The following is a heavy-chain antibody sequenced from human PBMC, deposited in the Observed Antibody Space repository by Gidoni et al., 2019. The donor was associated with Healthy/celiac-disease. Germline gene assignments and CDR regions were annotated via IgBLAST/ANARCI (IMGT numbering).Heavy chain of an antibody. V-gene: IGHV3-48*01. CDR2: ISSSSSTI. J-gene: IGHJ4*02. D-gene: IGHD3-10*01. CDR3: AVKSMVRGRYFDY. CDR1: VFTFSSYS. Sequence: EVQLVESGGGLVQPGGSLRLSCAASVFTFSSYSMYWVRQAPGKGLEWVSYISSSSSTIYYADSVKGRFTISRDNAKNSLYLQMNSLRAEDTAVYYCAVKSMVRGRYFDYWGQGTLVTVSS.